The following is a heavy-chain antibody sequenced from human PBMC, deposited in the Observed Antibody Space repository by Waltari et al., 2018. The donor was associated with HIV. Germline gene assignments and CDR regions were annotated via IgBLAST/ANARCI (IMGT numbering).Heavy chain of an antibody. V-gene: IGHV4-34*02. CDR3: ARGEIFSPSTNFGEVYSPSTNYGLKFDP. D-gene: IGHD3-10*01. Sequence: QVHLQQWGAGLLKPSETLSLTCAVYGGSFSGYYWSWIRQAPGKGLEWIGAINHSGNIKYPPPPLRRVTISVDTSKNQFSLKLRSVTAADMGVYFCARGEIFSPSTNFGEVYSPSTNYGLKFDPWGQGTLVIVSS. CDR1: GGSFSGYY. CDR2: INHSGNI. J-gene: IGHJ5*02.